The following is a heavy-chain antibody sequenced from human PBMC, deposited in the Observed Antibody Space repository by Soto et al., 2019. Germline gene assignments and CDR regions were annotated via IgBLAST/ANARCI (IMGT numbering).Heavy chain of an antibody. Sequence: WTWLRQHPGTGREWIGYIYDSGSAFYNPSPKSRVTMSVDTSKNQFSLNLSSVTAADTAVFYCARGILRPNHYMDVWGKGTAVAVSS. V-gene: IGHV4-31*02. CDR2: IYDSGSA. J-gene: IGHJ6*03. D-gene: IGHD1-26*01. CDR3: ARGILRPNHYMDV.